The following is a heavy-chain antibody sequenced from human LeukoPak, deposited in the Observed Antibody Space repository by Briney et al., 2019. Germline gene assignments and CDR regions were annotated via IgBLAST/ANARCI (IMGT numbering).Heavy chain of an antibody. J-gene: IGHJ4*02. CDR3: AKDRAFGQLLWGNDY. Sequence: RTGGSLRLSCAASGFIFSTYGMHWVRQAPGKGLEWVAFIRNDGSDKYYAVSVKGRFTISRDNSKNTLYLQMNSLRAEDTALYYCAKDRAFGQLLWGNDYWGQGTLVTVSS. V-gene: IGHV3-30*02. D-gene: IGHD2-21*01. CDR1: GFIFSTYG. CDR2: IRNDGSDK.